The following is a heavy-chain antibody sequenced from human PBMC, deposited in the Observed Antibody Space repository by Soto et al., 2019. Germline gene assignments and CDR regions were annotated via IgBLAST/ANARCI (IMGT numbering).Heavy chain of an antibody. J-gene: IGHJ6*02. CDR3: ARRGYCTNGVCYYGMDV. Sequence: SEPLSRTCAVYGGSLSGYCGLWGRQPPGKGLEWIGEINHSGTTNYNPSLKSRVTISVDTSKNQFSLKLSSVTAADTAVYYCARRGYCTNGVCYYGMDVWGQGTTVT. CDR1: GGSLSGYC. V-gene: IGHV4-34*01. CDR2: INHSGTT. D-gene: IGHD2-8*01.